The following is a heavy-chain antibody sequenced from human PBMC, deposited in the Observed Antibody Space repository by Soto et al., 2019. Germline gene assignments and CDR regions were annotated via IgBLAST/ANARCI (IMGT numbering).Heavy chain of an antibody. Sequence: QLQLQESGPGLVKPSETLSLTCAVSGASISGSDYYWGWIRQPPGKGLEWVGSVYHSGTVYYNPSLKLRATIPVGTSPNEFSLRRASATAADTALYYCARQGVPTYCYNSGGPDIWGQGTMVTVSS. J-gene: IGHJ3*02. D-gene: IGHD3-22*01. CDR1: GASISGSDYY. V-gene: IGHV4-39*01. CDR2: VYHSGTV. CDR3: ARQGVPTYCYNSGGPDI.